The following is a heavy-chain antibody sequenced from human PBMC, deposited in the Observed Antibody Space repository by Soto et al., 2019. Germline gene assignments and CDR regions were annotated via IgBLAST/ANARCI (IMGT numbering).Heavy chain of an antibody. Sequence: GGSLRLSCAASGFTFSNAWMSWVRQAPGKGLEWVGRIKSKTDGGTTDYAAPVKGRFTISRDDSKNTLYLQMNSLKTEDTAVYYCTTVFFIPCGGNYYYYYMDVWCKATTVTVSS. CDR1: GFTFSNAW. D-gene: IGHD2-21*01. CDR2: IKSKTDGGTT. CDR3: TTVFFIPCGGNYYYYYMDV. V-gene: IGHV3-15*01. J-gene: IGHJ6*03.